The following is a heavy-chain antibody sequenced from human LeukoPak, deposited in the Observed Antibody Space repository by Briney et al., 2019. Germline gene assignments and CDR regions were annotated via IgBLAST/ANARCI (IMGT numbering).Heavy chain of an antibody. CDR2: IFTTGRT. V-gene: IGHV4-4*08. J-gene: IGHJ5*02. CDR1: GDSVSRSF. D-gene: IGHD2-2*01. CDR3: AKHRVAYLESSHMGFDP. Sequence: SETLSLTFNVSGDSVSRSFWSWIQQPPGKGLEWIGWIFTTGRTAYNPALQSWVMISKDTSKNHFSLRLSSATAADTAVYFCAKHRVAYLESSHMGFDPWGEGRLVIVSP.